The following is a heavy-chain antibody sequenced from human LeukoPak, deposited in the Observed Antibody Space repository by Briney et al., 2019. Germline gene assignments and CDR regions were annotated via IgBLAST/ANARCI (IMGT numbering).Heavy chain of an antibody. V-gene: IGHV4-39*07. D-gene: IGHD6-13*01. CDR2: IYYSGST. CDR1: GGSISSSSYY. J-gene: IGHJ4*02. Sequence: SETLSLTCTVSGGSISSSSYYWGWIRQPPGKGLEWIGSIYYSGSTYYNPSLKSRVTISVDTSENQVSLKLSSVTAADTAVYYCARAEQRLVNFDYWGQGTLVTVSS. CDR3: ARAEQRLVNFDY.